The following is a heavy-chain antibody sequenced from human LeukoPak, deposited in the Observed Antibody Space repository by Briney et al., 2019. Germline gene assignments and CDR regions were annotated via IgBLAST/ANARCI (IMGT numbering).Heavy chain of an antibody. V-gene: IGHV1-8*01. CDR1: GYTFTSYD. D-gene: IGHD3-3*01. Sequence: ASVKVSCKASGYTFTSYDINWVRQATGQELEWMGWMNPNSGNTGYAQKFQGRVTMTRNTSISTAYMELSSLRSEDTAVYYCARGPEGFLESHYYYYYMDVWGKGTTVTVSS. J-gene: IGHJ6*03. CDR3: ARGPEGFLESHYYYYYMDV. CDR2: MNPNSGNT.